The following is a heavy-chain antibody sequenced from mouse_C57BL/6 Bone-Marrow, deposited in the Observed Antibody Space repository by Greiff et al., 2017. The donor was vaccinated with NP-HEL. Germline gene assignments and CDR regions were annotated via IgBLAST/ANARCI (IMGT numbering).Heavy chain of an antibody. J-gene: IGHJ4*01. D-gene: IGHD1-1*01. Sequence: QVQLQQPGAELVKPGASVKLSCKASGYTFTSYWMHWVKQRPGQGLEWIGMIHPNSGSTNYNEKFKSKATLTVDKSSSTAYMQLSSLTSEDSAVYYCAGREFENPIRAMDYWGQGTSVTVSS. V-gene: IGHV1-64*01. CDR2: IHPNSGST. CDR1: GYTFTSYW. CDR3: AGREFENPIRAMDY.